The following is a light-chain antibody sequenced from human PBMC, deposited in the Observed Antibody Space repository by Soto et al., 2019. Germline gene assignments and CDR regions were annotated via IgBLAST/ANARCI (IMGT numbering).Light chain of an antibody. Sequence: QSVLTQSPSASASLGASVKLTCTLSSGHSSYAIAWHQQQPEKGPRYLMKLNSDGSHSKGDGIPDRFSGSSSGAERYLTISSLQSEDEADYYCQTWASGIEVFGGGTKL. V-gene: IGLV4-69*01. CDR3: QTWASGIEV. CDR1: SGHSSYA. J-gene: IGLJ2*01. CDR2: LNSDGSH.